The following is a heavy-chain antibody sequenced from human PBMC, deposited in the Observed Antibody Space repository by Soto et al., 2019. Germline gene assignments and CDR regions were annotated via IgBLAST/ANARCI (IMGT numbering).Heavy chain of an antibody. CDR1: GFTFSTYT. V-gene: IGHV3-21*01. CDR3: ARGVDYFDY. Sequence: EVQLVESGGGLVKPGGSLRLSCAASGFTFSTYTLNWVRQAPGKGLEWVSSISSGSSYIYYAGSVKGRFTISRDNAKNSLYLQMNSLRAEDTAVYYCARGVDYFDYWGQGTLVTVSS. J-gene: IGHJ4*02. CDR2: ISSGSSYI.